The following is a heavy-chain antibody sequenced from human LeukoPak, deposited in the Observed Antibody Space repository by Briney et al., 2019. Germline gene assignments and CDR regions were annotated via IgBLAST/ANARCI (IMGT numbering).Heavy chain of an antibody. Sequence: PSETLSLTCTVSGGSISSSSYYWGWIRQPPGKGLEWIGSIYYSGSTYYNPSLKSRVTISVDTSKNQFSLKLRSVTVADTAVYYCARDSSGITRRYYFDYWGQGALVTVSS. V-gene: IGHV4-39*07. CDR2: IYYSGST. J-gene: IGHJ4*02. CDR3: ARDSSGITRRYYFDY. D-gene: IGHD3-22*01. CDR1: GGSISSSSYY.